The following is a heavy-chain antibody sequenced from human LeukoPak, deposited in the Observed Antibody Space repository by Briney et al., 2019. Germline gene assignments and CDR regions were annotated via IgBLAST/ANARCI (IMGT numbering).Heavy chain of an antibody. Sequence: ASVKVSCKASGYTFTSYDINWVRQATGQGLEWMGWMNPNSGNTGYAQKFQGRVTMTRNTSIGTVYMELSSLRSEDTAVYYCARGSMVRGAAYYFDYWGQGTLVTVSS. CDR3: ARGSMVRGAAYYFDY. V-gene: IGHV1-8*01. J-gene: IGHJ4*02. CDR2: MNPNSGNT. D-gene: IGHD3-10*01. CDR1: GYTFTSYD.